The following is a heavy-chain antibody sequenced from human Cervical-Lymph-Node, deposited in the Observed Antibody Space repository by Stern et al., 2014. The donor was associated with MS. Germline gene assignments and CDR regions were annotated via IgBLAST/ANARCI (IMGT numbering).Heavy chain of an antibody. Sequence: VQLMQSGAEVKKPGESLKISCKGSGYSFTSYWIGWGRQMPGTGLEGMGIIYPGDSDTRSSTSFQGQVTIAADKSISTAYLQGSSLKASDTAMYYCARASGITGTFDYWGQGTLVTVSS. D-gene: IGHD1-20*01. CDR1: GYSFTSYW. CDR3: ARASGITGTFDY. J-gene: IGHJ4*02. CDR2: IYPGDSDT. V-gene: IGHV5-51*03.